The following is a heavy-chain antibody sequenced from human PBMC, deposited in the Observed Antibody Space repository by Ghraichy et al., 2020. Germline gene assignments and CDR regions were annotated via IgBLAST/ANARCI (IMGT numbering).Heavy chain of an antibody. CDR1: GYTFTSYY. V-gene: IGHV1-46*01. CDR2: INPSGGST. Sequence: ASVKVSCKASGYTFTSYYMHWVRQAPGQGLEWMGIINPSGGSTSYAQKFQGRVTMTRDTSTSTVYMELSSLRSEDTAVYYCARGGELGGDSYYFDYWGQGTLVTVSS. D-gene: IGHD7-27*01. CDR3: ARGGELGGDSYYFDY. J-gene: IGHJ4*02.